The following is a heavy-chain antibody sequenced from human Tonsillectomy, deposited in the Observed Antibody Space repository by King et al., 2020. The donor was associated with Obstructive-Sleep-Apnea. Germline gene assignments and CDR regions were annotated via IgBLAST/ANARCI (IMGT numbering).Heavy chain of an antibody. CDR2: IIPIFGTA. Sequence: QLVQSGAEVKKPGSSVKVSCKASGGTFSSYAISWVRQAPGQGLEWMGGIIPIFGTANYAQKFQGRVTITADESTSIAYMELSSLRSEDTAVYYCARGREGQWLFHDAFDIWGQGTMVTVSS. V-gene: IGHV1-69*01. J-gene: IGHJ3*02. CDR1: GGTFSSYA. CDR3: ARGREGQWLFHDAFDI. D-gene: IGHD6-19*01.